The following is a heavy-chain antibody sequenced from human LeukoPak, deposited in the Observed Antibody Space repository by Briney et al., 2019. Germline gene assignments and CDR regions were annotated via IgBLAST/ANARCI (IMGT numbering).Heavy chain of an antibody. D-gene: IGHD1-26*01. V-gene: IGHV4-39*01. J-gene: IGHJ5*02. CDR1: GGSISSSSSH. CDR2: IYYSGST. CDR3: ARHIYSASYYWFDP. Sequence: SETLSLTCTVSGGSISSSSSHWGWIRQPPGKGLEWIGSIYYSGSTYYNPSLKSRVTISVDTSKNQFSLKLSSVTAADTAVYYCARHIYSASYYWFDPWGQGTLVTVSS.